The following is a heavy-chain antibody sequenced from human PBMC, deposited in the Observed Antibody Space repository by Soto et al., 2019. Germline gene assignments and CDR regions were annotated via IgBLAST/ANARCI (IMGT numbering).Heavy chain of an antibody. D-gene: IGHD6-13*01. V-gene: IGHV5-51*01. CDR2: IYPGDSDT. CDR1: GYSFTSYW. J-gene: IGHJ6*02. Sequence: PGESLKISCQGSGYSFTSYWIGWVRQMPGKGLELMGIIYPGDSDTRYSPSFQGQVTISADKSISTAYLQWSSLKASDTAMYYCARTAAAGTYYYGMDVWGQGTTVTVSS. CDR3: ARTAAAGTYYYGMDV.